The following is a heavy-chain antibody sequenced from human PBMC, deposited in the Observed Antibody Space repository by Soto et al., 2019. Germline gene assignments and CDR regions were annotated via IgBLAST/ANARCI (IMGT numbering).Heavy chain of an antibody. J-gene: IGHJ5*02. CDR1: GFTFSNAW. D-gene: IGHD3-3*01. CDR2: IKSKTDGGTT. Sequence: EVQLVESGGGLVKPGGSLRLSCAASGFTFSNAWMSWVRQAPGKGLEWVGRIKSKTDGGTTDYAAPVKGRFTISRDDSKNTLYLQMNSLKTEDTAVYYCTTGFEFRFLECLEHWGQGTLVTVSS. V-gene: IGHV3-15*01. CDR3: TTGFEFRFLECLEH.